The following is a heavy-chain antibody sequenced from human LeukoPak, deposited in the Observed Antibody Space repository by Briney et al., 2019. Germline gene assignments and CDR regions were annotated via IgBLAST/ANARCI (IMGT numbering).Heavy chain of an antibody. D-gene: IGHD3-22*01. V-gene: IGHV3-21*01. CDR2: ISSSSSYI. Sequence: GGSLRLSCAASGFTFSSYSMNWVRQAPGEGLEWVSSISSSSSYIYYADSVKGRFTISRDNAKNSLYLQMNSLRAEDTAVYYCARASGSSGYFPNDYGGQGTLVTVSS. J-gene: IGHJ4*02. CDR3: ARASGSSGYFPNDY. CDR1: GFTFSSYS.